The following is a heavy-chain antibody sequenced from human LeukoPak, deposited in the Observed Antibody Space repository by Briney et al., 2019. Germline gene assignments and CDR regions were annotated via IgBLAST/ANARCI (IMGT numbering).Heavy chain of an antibody. J-gene: IGHJ6*02. V-gene: IGHV3-9*01. CDR2: ISWNSGSI. CDR3: ARRGATHYYYYYGMDV. CDR1: GFTFDDYA. D-gene: IGHD3-10*01. Sequence: GGSLRLSCAASGFTFDDYAMHWVRQAPGKGLEWVSGISWNSGSIGYADSVKGRFTISRDNAKNSLYLQMNSLRAEDTALYYCARRGATHYYYYYGMDVWGQGTTVTVSS.